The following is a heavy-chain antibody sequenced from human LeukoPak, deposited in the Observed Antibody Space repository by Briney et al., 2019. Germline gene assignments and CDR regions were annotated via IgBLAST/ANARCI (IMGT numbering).Heavy chain of an antibody. CDR1: GYTFTSYG. V-gene: IGHV1-18*01. Sequence: ASVKVSCKASGYTFTSYGISWVRQAPGQGLEWMGWISAYNGNTNYAQKLQGRVTMTTDTSTSTAYMELRSLRSDDTAVYYCARDQLDDYVWGSYRRFDYWGQGTLVTVSS. CDR3: ARDQLDDYVWGSYRRFDY. D-gene: IGHD3-16*02. CDR2: ISAYNGNT. J-gene: IGHJ4*02.